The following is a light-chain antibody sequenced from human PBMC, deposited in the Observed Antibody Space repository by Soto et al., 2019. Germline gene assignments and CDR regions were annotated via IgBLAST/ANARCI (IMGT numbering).Light chain of an antibody. CDR2: DVS. CDR3: TSYTSSSTPYV. J-gene: IGLJ1*01. CDR1: SSDVGAYTY. Sequence: QSALTQPASVSGSPGQSITISCAGNSSDVGAYTYVSWYQQHPGKAPKLMIYDVSNRPSGVSNRFSGSKSGNTASLTISGLQAEDEADYYCTSYTSSSTPYVFGGGTKVTVL. V-gene: IGLV2-14*01.